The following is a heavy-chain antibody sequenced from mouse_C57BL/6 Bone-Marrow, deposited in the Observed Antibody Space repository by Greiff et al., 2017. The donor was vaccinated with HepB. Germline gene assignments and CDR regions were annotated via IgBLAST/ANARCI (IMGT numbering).Heavy chain of an antibody. V-gene: IGHV1-42*01. J-gene: IGHJ2*01. Sequence: VQLQQSGPELVKPGASVKISCKASGYSFTGYYMNWVKQSPEKSLEWIGEINPSTGGTTYNQKFKAKATLTVDKSSSTAYMQLKSLTSEDSAVYYCARPVIYYYGSSYFDYWGQGTTLTVSS. CDR3: ARPVIYYYGSSYFDY. CDR1: GYSFTGYY. D-gene: IGHD1-1*01. CDR2: INPSTGGT.